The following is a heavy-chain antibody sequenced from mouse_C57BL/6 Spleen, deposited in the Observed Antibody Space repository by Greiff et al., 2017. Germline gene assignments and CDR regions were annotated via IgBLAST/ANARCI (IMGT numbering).Heavy chain of an antibody. CDR1: GYTFTSYW. CDR3: AREGLGPGYFDV. Sequence: QVQLQQPGAELVMPGASVKLSCKASGYTFTSYWMHWVKQRPGQGLEWIGEIDPSDSYTNYNQKFKGKSTLTVDKSSSTAYMQLSSLTSEDSAVYYCAREGLGPGYFDVWGTGTTVTVSS. V-gene: IGHV1-69*01. D-gene: IGHD4-1*01. CDR2: IDPSDSYT. J-gene: IGHJ1*03.